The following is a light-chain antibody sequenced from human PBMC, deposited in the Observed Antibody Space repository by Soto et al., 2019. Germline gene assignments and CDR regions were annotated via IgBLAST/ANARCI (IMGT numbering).Light chain of an antibody. V-gene: IGKV3-20*01. J-gene: IGKJ5*01. CDR1: QSVSSSY. Sequence: EIVLTQSPGTLSLSPGERATLSCRASQSVSSSYFACYQQKPGQAPRLLIYGASSRATGIPDRFSGSGSGTDFTLTISRLEPEDFAVYYCQQYGRSPLITFGQGTRLEIK. CDR2: GAS. CDR3: QQYGRSPLIT.